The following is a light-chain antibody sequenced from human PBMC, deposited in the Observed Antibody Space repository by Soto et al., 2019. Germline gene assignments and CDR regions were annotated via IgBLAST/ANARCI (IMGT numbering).Light chain of an antibody. J-gene: IGKJ1*01. CDR2: AVS. CDR1: DPISSKY. CDR3: QQHGRT. V-gene: IGKV3-20*01. Sequence: DTVLTQSPGTLSLSPGETATLSCRASDPISSKYLAWYQKKPGQAPRLLIYAVSTRATGIPDRSSGSGSGTDFSLTITKLEPDDFAVYYCQQHGRTFGQGTKVEIK.